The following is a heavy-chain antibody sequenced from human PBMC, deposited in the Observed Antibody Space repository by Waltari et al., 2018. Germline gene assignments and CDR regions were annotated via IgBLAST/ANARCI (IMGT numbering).Heavy chain of an antibody. V-gene: IGHV1-58*01. J-gene: IGHJ4*02. CDR3: AALTSPYGDYDGY. Sequence: QIQLVQSGPEVKKPGTSVKVSCKASGFTFRTSAVQWVRQARGQRPEWIGGIVVGSGNTNDAQKFQERVTITRDMSTSTAYMELSSLRSEDTAVYYCAALTSPYGDYDGYWGQGTLVTVSS. D-gene: IGHD4-17*01. CDR2: IVVGSGNT. CDR1: GFTFRTSA.